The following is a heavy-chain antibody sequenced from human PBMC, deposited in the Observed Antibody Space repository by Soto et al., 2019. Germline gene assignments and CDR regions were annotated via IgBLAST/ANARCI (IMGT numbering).Heavy chain of an antibody. CDR1: GGSIRSGNW. V-gene: IGHV4-4*02. CDR3: ARQPGYYVDY. D-gene: IGHD3-22*01. Sequence: QVQLQESGPGLVEPSGTLSLTCAVSGGSIRSGNWWSWVRQPPGKGLEWIGEIYHSGTTNYNPSPKSRVTISVDKSKNQFSLKVTSVTAADAAVYYCARQPGYYVDYWGQGTLVTVSS. J-gene: IGHJ4*02. CDR2: IYHSGTT.